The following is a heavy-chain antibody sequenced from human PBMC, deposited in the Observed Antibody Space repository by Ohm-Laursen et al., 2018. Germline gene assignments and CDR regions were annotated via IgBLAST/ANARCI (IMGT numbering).Heavy chain of an antibody. CDR3: ARRNWGSHFDY. J-gene: IGHJ4*02. V-gene: IGHV3-48*03. CDR1: GFTFSSYE. Sequence: SLRLSCTASGFTFSSYEMSWVRQAPGKGLEWVSYISDSGSTIYYADSVKGRFTISRDNAKNSLFLQLNTLRAEDTALYYCARRNWGSHFDYWGQGSLVTVSS. CDR2: ISDSGSTI. D-gene: IGHD7-27*01.